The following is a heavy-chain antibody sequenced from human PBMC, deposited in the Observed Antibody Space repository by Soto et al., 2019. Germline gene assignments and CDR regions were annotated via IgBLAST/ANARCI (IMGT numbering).Heavy chain of an antibody. CDR1: GFTFSSYA. Sequence: EVQLLESGGGLVQPGESLRLSCAASGFTFSSYAMTWVRQAPGKGLEWVSSISGSGDYTYFADSVKGRFTISRDNSKDTLYLQMSRLRVEDTAIQSCATEPCSHPQGWFDPWGQGTLVTVSS. J-gene: IGHJ5*02. CDR2: ISGSGDYT. D-gene: IGHD2-15*01. CDR3: ATEPCSHPQGWFDP. V-gene: IGHV3-23*01.